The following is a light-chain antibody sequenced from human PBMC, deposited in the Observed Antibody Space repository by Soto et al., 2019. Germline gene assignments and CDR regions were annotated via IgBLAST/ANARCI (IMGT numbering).Light chain of an antibody. CDR2: ENN. Sequence: QSVLTQPPSVSAAPGQTVTISCSGSSFNIGNNYVSWYQQLPGTAPKLLIYENNKRPSGIPDRFSGSKSGTSATLGITGLQTGDEADYYCGTWDSSLSAAVFGGGTKVTVL. CDR3: GTWDSSLSAAV. J-gene: IGLJ3*02. V-gene: IGLV1-51*02. CDR1: SFNIGNNY.